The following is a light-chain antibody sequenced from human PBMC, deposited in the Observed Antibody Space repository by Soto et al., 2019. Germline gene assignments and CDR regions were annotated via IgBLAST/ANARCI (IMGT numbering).Light chain of an antibody. CDR1: QSVSGNS. CDR2: GAS. Sequence: EIVLTQSPGTLSLSPGDGATLSCRASQSVSGNSLAWYQQKPGQAPRLLIYGASTRATGIPDKFSGSGSGTDFTLTISRLEPAAFAVYYCQQYGSTPYTLGQGTNLEIK. V-gene: IGKV3-20*01. J-gene: IGKJ2*01. CDR3: QQYGSTPYT.